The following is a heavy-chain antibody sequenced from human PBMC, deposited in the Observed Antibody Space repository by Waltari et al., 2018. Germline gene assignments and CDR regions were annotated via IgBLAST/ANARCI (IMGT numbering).Heavy chain of an antibody. CDR3: ARGYPFSFYGSGTYYNVYDY. J-gene: IGHJ4*02. Sequence: QVQLVQSGAEVKKPGASVKVSCRASGYTFTSYDINWVRQATGQGLEWMGWMNPNSGNTDYAQKFQGRVTMTRNTSRSTAYMELSSLRSEDTAVYYCARGYPFSFYGSGTYYNVYDYWGQGTLVTVSA. D-gene: IGHD3-10*01. CDR1: GYTFTSYD. CDR2: MNPNSGNT. V-gene: IGHV1-8*01.